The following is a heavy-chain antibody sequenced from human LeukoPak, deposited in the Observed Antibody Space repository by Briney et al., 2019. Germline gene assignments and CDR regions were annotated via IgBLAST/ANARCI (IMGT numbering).Heavy chain of an antibody. Sequence: PGGSLRLSCAASGFTFSDYYMSWIRQAPGKGLEWVANINQDGSEKYYVDSVKGRFTISRDNSKNTPYLQVNSLRAEDTAVYYCAKGAGFIDYWGQGTLVTVSS. CDR3: AKGAGFIDY. V-gene: IGHV3-7*03. J-gene: IGHJ4*02. CDR2: INQDGSEK. CDR1: GFTFSDYY. D-gene: IGHD6-19*01.